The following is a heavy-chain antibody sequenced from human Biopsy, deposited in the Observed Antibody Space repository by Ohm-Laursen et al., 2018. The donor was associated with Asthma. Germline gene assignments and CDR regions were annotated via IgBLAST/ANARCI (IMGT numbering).Heavy chain of an antibody. V-gene: IGHV4-30-2*01. CDR2: IYHSGST. CDR1: GGSISSGGYS. CDR3: AKVKDGYNFDY. Sequence: TLSLTCAVSGGSISSGGYSWSWIRQPPGKGLEWIGYIYHSGSTYYNPSLKSRVTISVDRSKNQFSLKLSSVTAEDTAVYYCAKVKDGYNFDYWSQGTLVTVSS. J-gene: IGHJ4*02. D-gene: IGHD5-24*01.